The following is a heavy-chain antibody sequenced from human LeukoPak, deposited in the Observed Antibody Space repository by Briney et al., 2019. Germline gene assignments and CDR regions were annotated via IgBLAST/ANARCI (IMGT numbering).Heavy chain of an antibody. Sequence: GPSLRLSCTASGFTFSADALHWIRQAPGNGLEWVAVISHDESNYYYAESVKGRFSISRDDSKNTLVLQMNSLTTEDAGVYYCARARTGSYYSPFEYWGPGTLVTVSS. CDR1: GFTFSADA. D-gene: IGHD1-26*01. J-gene: IGHJ1*01. CDR2: ISHDESNY. V-gene: IGHV3-30*04. CDR3: ARARTGSYYSPFEY.